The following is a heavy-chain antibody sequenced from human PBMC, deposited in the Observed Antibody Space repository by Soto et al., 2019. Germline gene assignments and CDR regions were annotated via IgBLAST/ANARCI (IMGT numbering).Heavy chain of an antibody. D-gene: IGHD6-13*01. CDR3: AKDVYGYSSSWCSLDY. J-gene: IGHJ4*02. V-gene: IGHV3-23*01. CDR1: GFTFSSYA. Sequence: ESGGGLVQPGGSLRLSCAASGFTFSSYAMSWVRQAPGKGLEWVSAISGSGGSTYYADSVKGRFTISRDNSKNTLYLQMNSLRAEDTAVYYCAKDVYGYSSSWCSLDYWGQGTLVTVSS. CDR2: ISGSGGST.